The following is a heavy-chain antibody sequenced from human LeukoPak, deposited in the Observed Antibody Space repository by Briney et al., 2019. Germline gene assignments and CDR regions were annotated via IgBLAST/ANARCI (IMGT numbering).Heavy chain of an antibody. J-gene: IGHJ4*02. Sequence: GGSLRLSCAASGFTFSNYGMHWVRQAPGKGLEWVAFIRYDRSVKDYADSVKGRFTISRDNSNNTLYLQMNSLRAEDTAVYYCAKDRLMYGSGSYPLDYWGQGTLVTVSS. CDR1: GFTFSNYG. V-gene: IGHV3-30*02. CDR3: AKDRLMYGSGSYPLDY. D-gene: IGHD3-10*01. CDR2: IRYDRSVK.